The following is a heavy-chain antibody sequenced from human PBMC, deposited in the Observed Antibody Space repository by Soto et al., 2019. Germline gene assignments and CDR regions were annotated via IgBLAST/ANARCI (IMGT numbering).Heavy chain of an antibody. CDR3: ASEGGDFWSGYGG. J-gene: IGHJ4*02. Sequence: EVVLLESGGGLVQSGGSLRLSCAASGFNFKNYAMSWVRQAPGKGLEWVSAISGSGDNRYYADSVRGRFTISRDNSKSVVFLQMVSLTAEDSAVYFCASEGGDFWSGYGGRGQGTLVTVS. CDR2: ISGSGDNR. D-gene: IGHD3-3*01. V-gene: IGHV3-23*01. CDR1: GFNFKNYA.